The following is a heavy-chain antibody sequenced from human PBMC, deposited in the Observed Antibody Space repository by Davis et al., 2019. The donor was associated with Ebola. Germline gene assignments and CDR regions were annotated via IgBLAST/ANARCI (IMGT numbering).Heavy chain of an antibody. D-gene: IGHD3-3*01. CDR2: ISSSSGST. CDR1: GFTFSSYS. CDR3: ACPIFGVNSNFDY. V-gene: IGHV3-48*01. J-gene: IGHJ4*02. Sequence: GGSLRLSCAASGFTFSSYSMNWVRQAPGKGLECVSYISSSSGSTYYADSVKGRFTISRDNSKNTLYLQMNSLRAEDTAVYYCACPIFGVNSNFDYWGQGTLVTVSS.